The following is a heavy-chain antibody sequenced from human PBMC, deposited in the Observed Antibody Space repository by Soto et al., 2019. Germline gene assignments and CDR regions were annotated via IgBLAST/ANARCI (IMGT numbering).Heavy chain of an antibody. V-gene: IGHV1-8*01. CDR3: ARGGYDILTGYYNRYYYNGMDV. CDR1: GYTFTSYD. CDR2: MNPNSGNT. Sequence: GASVKVSCKASGYTFTSYDINWVRQATGQGLEWMGWMNPNSGNTDYAQKFQGRVTMTRNTSISTAYMELSSLRSEDTAVYYCARGGYDILTGYYNRYYYNGMDVWGQGTTVTVSS. D-gene: IGHD3-9*01. J-gene: IGHJ6*02.